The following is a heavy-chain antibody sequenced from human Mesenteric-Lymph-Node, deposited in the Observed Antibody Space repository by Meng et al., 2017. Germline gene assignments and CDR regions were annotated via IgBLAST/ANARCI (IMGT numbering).Heavy chain of an antibody. CDR2: INHSGST. CDR1: GGSFSDYF. Sequence: QVELQPWCAGLLHPSETLSLTCAVYGGSFSDYFWTWIRQPPGKGLEWIGEINHSGSTNYNPSLKSRVTISVDTSKNQFSLKLTSVTATDTAVYYCARVAFCGGDCYFLAPWGQGTLVTVSS. V-gene: IGHV4-34*01. J-gene: IGHJ5*02. D-gene: IGHD2-21*02. CDR3: ARVAFCGGDCYFLAP.